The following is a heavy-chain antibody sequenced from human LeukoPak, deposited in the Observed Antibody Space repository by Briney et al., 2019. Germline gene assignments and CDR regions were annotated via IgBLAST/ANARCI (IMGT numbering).Heavy chain of an antibody. CDR1: AFTFSSYA. CDR3: ARGGGYYPIDY. CDR2: LYSDGRT. J-gene: IGHJ4*02. Sequence: GGSLRLSCAASAFTFSSYAMNWVRQAPGKGLEWVSVLYSDGRTYYADSVKGRFTISRDTSKNTLYLQVNSLRAEDTAVYYCARGGGYYPIDYWGQGTLVTVSS. D-gene: IGHD2-15*01. V-gene: IGHV3-23*01.